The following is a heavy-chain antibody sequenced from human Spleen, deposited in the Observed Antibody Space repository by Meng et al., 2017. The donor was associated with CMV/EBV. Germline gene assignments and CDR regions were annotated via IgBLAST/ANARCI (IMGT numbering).Heavy chain of an antibody. CDR1: GFTFSSYE. J-gene: IGHJ3*02. V-gene: IGHV3-48*03. CDR3: ARDRFGLGI. D-gene: IGHD3-16*01. CDR2: ISSGGNTK. Sequence: GGSLRLSCAASGFTFSSYEMNWVRQAPGKGLEWVSYISSGGNTKYYADSVKGRFTISRNNAKNSLYLQMDSLRAEDTAMYYCARDRFGLGIWGQGTMVTVSS.